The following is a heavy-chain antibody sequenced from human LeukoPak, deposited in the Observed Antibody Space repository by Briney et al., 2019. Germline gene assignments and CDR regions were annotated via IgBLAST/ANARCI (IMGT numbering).Heavy chain of an antibody. CDR1: GFTFSSFW. CDR2: LSGSGGST. V-gene: IGHV3-23*01. J-gene: IGHJ5*02. D-gene: IGHD4-23*01. Sequence: PGGSLRLSCAASGFTFSSFWMSWVGQAPGKGLEWVSSLSGSGGSTYYADSVKGGFTISRDNSKNTVYLQMNSLRAEDTAIYYCAKDRGDYGDKTRFDPWGQGTLVTVSS. CDR3: AKDRGDYGDKTRFDP.